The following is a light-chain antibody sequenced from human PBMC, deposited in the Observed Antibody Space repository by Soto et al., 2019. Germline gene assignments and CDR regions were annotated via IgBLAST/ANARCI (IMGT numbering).Light chain of an antibody. CDR3: QQYGSSPRT. CDR2: GAS. CDR1: QSLSRSS. V-gene: IGKV3-20*01. J-gene: IGKJ1*01. Sequence: EIVLTQSPGTLSLSPGDRATLSCRASQSLSRSSLAWYQQKPARAPRLLIYGASSRATGIPDRFSGSGSGTDFTLTISRLEPEDFAVYYCQQYGSSPRTFGQGTKVDIK.